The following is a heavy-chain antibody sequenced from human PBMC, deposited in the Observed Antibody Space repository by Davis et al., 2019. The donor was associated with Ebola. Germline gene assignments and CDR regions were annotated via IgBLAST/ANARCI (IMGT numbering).Heavy chain of an antibody. V-gene: IGHV4-39*07. CDR1: GGSISSHY. CDR3: ARAPIAGAGTRWGTRWFDP. CDR2: INYSGST. J-gene: IGHJ5*02. D-gene: IGHD6-13*01. Sequence: PSETLSLTCTVSGGSISSHYWSWIRQPPGKGLEWIGTINYSGSTYYNPSLKSQVTISVDTSKNQFSLKLSSVTAADTAVYYCARAPIAGAGTRWGTRWFDPWGQGTLVTVSS.